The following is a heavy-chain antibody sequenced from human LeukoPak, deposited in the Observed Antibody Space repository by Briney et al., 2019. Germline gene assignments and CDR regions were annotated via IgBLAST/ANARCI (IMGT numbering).Heavy chain of an antibody. J-gene: IGHJ4*02. Sequence: GASVKVSCKASGYTFTGYYMHWVRQAPGQGLEWMGWINPNSGGTNYAQKFQGRVTLTGDTSISTALMELSRLTSDDTALYYCARDFWNGQAPGDSWGQGALVTVSS. CDR1: GYTFTGYY. CDR2: INPNSGGT. D-gene: IGHD3-3*01. CDR3: ARDFWNGQAPGDS. V-gene: IGHV1-2*02.